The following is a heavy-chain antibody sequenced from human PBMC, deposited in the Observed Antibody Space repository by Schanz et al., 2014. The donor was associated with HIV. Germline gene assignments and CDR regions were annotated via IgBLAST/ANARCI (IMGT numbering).Heavy chain of an antibody. CDR2: INPRSNFI. Sequence: EVQLLESGGGLVQPGGSLRLSCAASGFTFSSYAMNWVRQAPGKGLEWVSSINPRSNFIYYADSVKGRFTISRDNAQNSLYLQMNSLRVEDTAVYYCARATWGGSKGYWGQGTLVTVSS. V-gene: IGHV3-21*01. CDR1: GFTFSSYA. CDR3: ARATWGGSKGY. J-gene: IGHJ4*02. D-gene: IGHD2-21*01.